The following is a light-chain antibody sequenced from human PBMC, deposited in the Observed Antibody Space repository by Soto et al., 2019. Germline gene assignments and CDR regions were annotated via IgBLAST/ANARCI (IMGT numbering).Light chain of an antibody. CDR3: CSYTSTATYV. Sequence: QSVLTQPASVSGSPCQSISISCTGTNSDVGSSTYVTWYQQYPDKAPTLVIFDVNNRPSGISNRFSGSKSGNTASLTISGLQAEDEADYYCCSYTSTATYVFGTGTKVTVL. CDR1: NSDVGSSTY. V-gene: IGLV2-14*01. J-gene: IGLJ1*01. CDR2: DVN.